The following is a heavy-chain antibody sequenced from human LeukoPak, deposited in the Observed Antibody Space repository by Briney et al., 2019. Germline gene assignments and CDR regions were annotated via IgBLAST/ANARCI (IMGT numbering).Heavy chain of an antibody. CDR2: ISGGGGST. D-gene: IGHD3-22*01. J-gene: IGHJ4*02. V-gene: IGHV3-23*01. CDR3: AKGGQKRYYYDSSGYRPFDY. CDR1: GFTFSNYA. Sequence: GGSLRLSCVASGFTFSNYAMSWVRQSPGKGLEWVSAISGGGGSTYYADSVKGRLTISRDNSKNTLYLQMNSLRAEDTAVYYCAKGGQKRYYYDSSGYRPFDYWGQGTLVTVSS.